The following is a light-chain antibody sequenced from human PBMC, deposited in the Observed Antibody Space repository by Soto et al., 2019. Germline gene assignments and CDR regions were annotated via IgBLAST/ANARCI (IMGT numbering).Light chain of an antibody. J-gene: IGKJ2*01. CDR1: QSLVHSDGNTY. CDR2: KIS. Sequence: DIVLTQTPLSSPVTLGQPASISCRSSQSLVHSDGNTYCNRLQQRPGQPPRLLSYKISKRFPGVPVRFSGSGSETDFTLKSSRVEADDVGVYYRKKATPSYTFGQGTKLEIK. CDR3: KKATPSYT. V-gene: IGKV2-24*01.